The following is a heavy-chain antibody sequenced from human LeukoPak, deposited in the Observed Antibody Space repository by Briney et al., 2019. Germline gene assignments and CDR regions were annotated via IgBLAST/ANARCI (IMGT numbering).Heavy chain of an antibody. CDR1: TYSISSAYY. CDR2: INHSGST. V-gene: IGHV4-38-2*02. D-gene: IGHD3-16*01. J-gene: IGHJ6*03. CDR3: ASRGYYYYMDV. Sequence: SETLSLTCSVSTYSISSAYYWSWIRQPPGKGLEWIGEINHSGSTNYNPSLKSRVTISVDTSKTQFSLKLSSVTAADTAVYYCASRGYYYYMDVWGKGTTVTISS.